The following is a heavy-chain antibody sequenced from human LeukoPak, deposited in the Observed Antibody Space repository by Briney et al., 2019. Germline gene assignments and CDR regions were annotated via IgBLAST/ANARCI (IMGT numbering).Heavy chain of an antibody. V-gene: IGHV4-4*07. CDR2: IYTSGST. CDR1: GGSIRNYY. J-gene: IGHJ4*02. D-gene: IGHD3-22*01. Sequence: SETLSLTCTVSGGSIRNYYWSWIRQPAGKGLEWIGRIYTSGSTDYNPSLKSRVTMSVDTSKNQFSLKLSSVTAAGTAVYYCARESKSYDGSGYYHDYWGQGTLVTVSS. CDR3: ARESKSYDGSGYYHDY.